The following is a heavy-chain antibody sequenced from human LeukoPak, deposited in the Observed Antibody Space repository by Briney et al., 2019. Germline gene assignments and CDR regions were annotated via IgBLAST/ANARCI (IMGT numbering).Heavy chain of an antibody. J-gene: IGHJ5*02. CDR2: ISSSSSTI. CDR3: AIPFTNTPGIAAAVPNWFDP. CDR1: GFTFSSYS. D-gene: IGHD6-13*01. Sequence: GGSLRLSCAASGFTFSSYSMNWVRQAPGKGLEWVSYISSSSSTIYYADSVKGRFTISRDNAKNSLYLQMNSLRAEDTAVYYCAIPFTNTPGIAAAVPNWFDPWGQGTLVTVSS. V-gene: IGHV3-48*01.